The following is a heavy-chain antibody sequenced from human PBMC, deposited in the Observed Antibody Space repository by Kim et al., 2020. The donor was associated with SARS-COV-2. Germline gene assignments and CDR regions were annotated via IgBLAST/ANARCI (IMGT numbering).Heavy chain of an antibody. D-gene: IGHD3-10*01. Sequence: YNASLKSRVTRSVDTSKNQFSLKLTSVTAADTAVYYCARRDYYGSGTFDNWGRGTLVTVSS. CDR3: ARRDYYGSGTFDN. V-gene: IGHV4-39*01. J-gene: IGHJ5*02.